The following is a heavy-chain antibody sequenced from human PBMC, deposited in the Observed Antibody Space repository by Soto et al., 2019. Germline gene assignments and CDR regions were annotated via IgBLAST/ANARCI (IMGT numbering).Heavy chain of an antibody. Sequence: SETLSLTCTVSGGSISSYYWSWIRQPAGKGLGWIGRIYTSGSTNYNPSLKSRVTMSVDTSKNQFSLKLSSVTAADTAVYYCARGSGLYSSSWYGYWGQGTLVTVSS. J-gene: IGHJ4*02. CDR3: ARGSGLYSSSWYGY. V-gene: IGHV4-4*07. D-gene: IGHD6-13*01. CDR2: IYTSGST. CDR1: GGSISSYY.